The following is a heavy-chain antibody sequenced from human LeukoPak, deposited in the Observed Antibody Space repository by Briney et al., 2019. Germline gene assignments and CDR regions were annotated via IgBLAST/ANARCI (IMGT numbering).Heavy chain of an antibody. V-gene: IGHV1-18*01. D-gene: IGHD3-22*01. CDR3: ARDGYYDSRGNYYRQRNFDY. J-gene: IGHJ4*02. CDR2: ISTYNGNT. CDR1: GYTFTTYT. Sequence: GASVKVSCKASGYTFTTYTISWVRQAPGQKLEWMGWISTYNGNTYNAQKFKGRVTMTTDTSTSTIYMELRSLRSDDTAVYYCARDGYYDSRGNYYRQRNFDYWGQGTLVTVSS.